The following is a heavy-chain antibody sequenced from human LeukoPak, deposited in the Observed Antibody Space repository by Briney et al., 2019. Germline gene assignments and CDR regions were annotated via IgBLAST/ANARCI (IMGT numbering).Heavy chain of an antibody. V-gene: IGHV2-70*11. D-gene: IGHD4-17*01. CDR1: GFSLSTRGTC. CDR3: ARILNCRVYGDYIPFDY. CDR2: IEWDDDK. Sequence: SGPTPVKPTQTLTLTCTFSGFSLSTRGTCVRWIRQPPGKAPEWCARIEWDDDKYYSTSLKTRLTISKGTSKNQVVLTMTNMDPVDTATYYCARILNCRVYGDYIPFDYWGQGTLVTVSS. J-gene: IGHJ4*02.